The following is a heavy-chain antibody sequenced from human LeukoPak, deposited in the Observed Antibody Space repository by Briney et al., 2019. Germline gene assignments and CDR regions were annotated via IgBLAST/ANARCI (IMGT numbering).Heavy chain of an antibody. Sequence: ETLSLTCAVYGGSFSGYYWSWVRQAPGKGLEWVSAISGSGGSTYYADSVKGRFTISRDNSKNTLYLQMNSLRAEDTAVYYCAKVTYDYVWGSYRHRPPFFDYWGQGTLVTVSS. CDR3: AKVTYDYVWGSYRHRPPFFDY. J-gene: IGHJ4*02. D-gene: IGHD3-16*02. CDR1: GGSFSGYY. CDR2: ISGSGGST. V-gene: IGHV3-23*01.